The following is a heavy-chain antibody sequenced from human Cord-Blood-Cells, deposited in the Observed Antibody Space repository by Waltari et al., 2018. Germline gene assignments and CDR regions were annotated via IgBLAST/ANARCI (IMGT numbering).Heavy chain of an antibody. CDR1: GYTFTGYY. V-gene: IGHV1-2*02. J-gene: IGHJ6*02. CDR2: INPNSGGT. D-gene: IGHD3-10*01. Sequence: QVQLVQSGAEVKKPGASVKVSCKASGYTFTGYYMHWVLPAPGQGLEWMGWINPNSGGTNYAQKFQGRVTMTRDTSISTAYMELSRLRSDDTAVYYCVRVVRGPYYYYGMDVWGQGTTVTVSS. CDR3: VRVVRGPYYYYGMDV.